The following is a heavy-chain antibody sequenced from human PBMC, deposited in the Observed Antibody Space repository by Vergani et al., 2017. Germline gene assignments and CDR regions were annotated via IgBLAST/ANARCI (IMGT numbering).Heavy chain of an antibody. J-gene: IGHJ2*01. CDR2: ISWNSGRI. CDR3: AKQVGEDRYFDL. D-gene: IGHD3-10*01. CDR1: GFTFDDYA. Sequence: EVQLVESGGGLVQPGRSLRLSCAASGFTFDDYAMNWVRQAPGKGLEWVSGISWNSGRIGYADSVKGRVTISRDNAKNSLYLQMNSLRAEDTALYYCAKQVGEDRYFDLWGRGTLVTVSS. V-gene: IGHV3-9*01.